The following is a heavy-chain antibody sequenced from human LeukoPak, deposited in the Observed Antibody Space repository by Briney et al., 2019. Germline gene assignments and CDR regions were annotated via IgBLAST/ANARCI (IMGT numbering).Heavy chain of an antibody. J-gene: IGHJ4*02. CDR2: INSDGSST. Sequence: LSGGSLRLSCAASGFTFSSYWMHWVRQAPGKGLVWVSRINSDGSSTNYADSVKGRFTISRDNAKNTLYLQMNSLRDEDTAVYYCARAGVGARFEDYWGQGTLVTVSS. D-gene: IGHD1-26*01. CDR3: ARAGVGARFEDY. CDR1: GFTFSSYW. V-gene: IGHV3-74*01.